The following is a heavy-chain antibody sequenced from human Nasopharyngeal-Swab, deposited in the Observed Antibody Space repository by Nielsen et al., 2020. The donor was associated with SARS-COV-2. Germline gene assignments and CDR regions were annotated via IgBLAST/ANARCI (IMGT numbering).Heavy chain of an antibody. Sequence: GESLKISCAASGFTFSDYYMSWIRQAPGKGLEWVGRIKSKTDGGTTDYAAPVKGRFTISRDDSKNTLYLQMNSLKTEDTAVYYCTTDQGSGYGSWGQGTLVTVSS. V-gene: IGHV3-15*01. J-gene: IGHJ5*02. CDR3: TTDQGSGYGS. CDR2: IKSKTDGGTT. D-gene: IGHD3-22*01. CDR1: GFTFSDYY.